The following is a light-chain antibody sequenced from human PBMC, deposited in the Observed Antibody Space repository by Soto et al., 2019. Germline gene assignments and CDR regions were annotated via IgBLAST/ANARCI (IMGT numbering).Light chain of an antibody. V-gene: IGLV2-14*01. CDR2: DVS. CDR1: SSDVGGYNY. Sequence: QSALTQPASVSGSPGQSITISCTGTSSDVGGYNYVSCYQQHPGKAPKLMIYDVSNRPSGVSSRFSGSKSGNTASLTISGLQAEDEADYYCSSYTSSSTLVFGTGTKLTVL. CDR3: SSYTSSSTLV. J-gene: IGLJ1*01.